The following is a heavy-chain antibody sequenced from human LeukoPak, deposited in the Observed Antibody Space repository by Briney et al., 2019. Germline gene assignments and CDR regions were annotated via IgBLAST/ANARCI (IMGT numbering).Heavy chain of an antibody. V-gene: IGHV5-51*01. CDR3: ARGAGAGNSYAFDI. CDR2: IYPGDCDT. J-gene: IGHJ3*02. D-gene: IGHD6-19*01. CDR1: GYSFTSYW. Sequence: ESLKISWKGSGYSFTSYWIGWVRQVPGKGLEWMGAIYPGDCDTRNSPSFQGKVTISADKSVSTAYVQWSSLKASDTAMYYCARGAGAGNSYAFDIWGQGTMVTVSS.